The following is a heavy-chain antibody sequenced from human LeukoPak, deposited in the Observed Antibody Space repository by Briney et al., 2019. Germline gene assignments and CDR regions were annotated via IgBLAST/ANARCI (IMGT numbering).Heavy chain of an antibody. CDR2: ISGSGGST. Sequence: PGGSLRLSCAASGFTFSSYAMSWVRQAPGKGLEWVSAISGSGGSTYYADSVKGRFTISRDNSKNTLYLQMNSLRAEDTAVYYCARDRLTTFGGVIAFDAFDIWGQGTMVTVSS. CDR1: GFTFSSYA. D-gene: IGHD3-16*02. CDR3: ARDRLTTFGGVIAFDAFDI. V-gene: IGHV3-23*01. J-gene: IGHJ3*02.